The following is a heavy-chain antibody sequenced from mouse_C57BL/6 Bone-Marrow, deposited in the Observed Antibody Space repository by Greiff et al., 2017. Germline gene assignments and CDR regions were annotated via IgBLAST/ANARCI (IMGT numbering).Heavy chain of an antibody. CDR1: GYTFTSYW. CDR3: ERAGGYYGRNSAMDY. J-gene: IGHJ4*01. V-gene: IGHV1-69*01. CDR2: IDPSDSYT. D-gene: IGHD1-1*01. Sequence: QVQLQQPGAELVMPGASVKLSCKASGYTFTSYWMHWVKQRPGQGLEWIGEIDPSDSYTNYNQKFKGKSTLTVDKSSSTAYMQLSSLTSEDSAVLFYERAGGYYGRNSAMDYWGRGTSVTVTS.